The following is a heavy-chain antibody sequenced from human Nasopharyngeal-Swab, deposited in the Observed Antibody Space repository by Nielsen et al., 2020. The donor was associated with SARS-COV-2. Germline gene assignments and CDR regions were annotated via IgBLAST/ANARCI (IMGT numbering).Heavy chain of an antibody. CDR1: GFSFTSYW. CDR3: ARQAHGDGYNF. Sequence: GESLKISWKGSGFSFTSYWIGWVRQIPGKGLEWMGIIYPGDSDTRYSPSFQGQATISADKSISTAYLQWSSLKASDTAMYYCARQAHGDGYNFWGQGTLVTVSS. J-gene: IGHJ4*02. CDR2: IYPGDSDT. D-gene: IGHD5-24*01. V-gene: IGHV5-51*01.